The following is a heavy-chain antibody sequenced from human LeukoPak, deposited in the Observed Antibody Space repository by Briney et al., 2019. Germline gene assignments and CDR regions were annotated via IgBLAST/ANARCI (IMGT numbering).Heavy chain of an antibody. V-gene: IGHV1-18*01. D-gene: IGHD3/OR15-3a*01. J-gene: IGHJ4*02. Sequence: ASVKVSCKASGYTFTSYDINWVRQAPGQGLEWMGWISAYNGNTNYAQKLQGRVTMTTDTSTSTAYMELRSLRSDDTAGYYCASGRNRYDFWSGYYTGPDFDYWGQGTLVTVSS. CDR3: ASGRNRYDFWSGYYTGPDFDY. CDR2: ISAYNGNT. CDR1: GYTFTSYD.